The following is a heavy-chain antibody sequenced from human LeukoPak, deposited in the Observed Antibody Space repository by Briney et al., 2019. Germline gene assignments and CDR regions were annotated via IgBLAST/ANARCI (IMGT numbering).Heavy chain of an antibody. J-gene: IGHJ4*02. D-gene: IGHD3-10*01. CDR1: GYSFANYW. Sequence: GESLKISCKGSGYSFANYWIAWVRQMPGKGLEWMGIIYPGDSDTTYSPSFQGQVTISADKSISTTYLQWSSLKASDTAMYYCARTYGSGSYYPIDYWGQETLVTVSS. V-gene: IGHV5-51*01. CDR2: IYPGDSDT. CDR3: ARTYGSGSYYPIDY.